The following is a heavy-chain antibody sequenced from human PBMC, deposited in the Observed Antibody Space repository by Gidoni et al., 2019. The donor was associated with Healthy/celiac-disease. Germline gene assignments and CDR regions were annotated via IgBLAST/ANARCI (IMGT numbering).Heavy chain of an antibody. CDR3: AHRRGVGGWTTVTTNWFDP. Sequence: WIRQPPGKALEWLALIYWDDDKRYSPSLKSRLTITKDTSKNQVVLTMTNMDPVDTATYYCAHRRGVGGWTTVTTNWFDPWGQGTLVTVSS. J-gene: IGHJ5*02. D-gene: IGHD4-4*01. V-gene: IGHV2-5*02. CDR2: IYWDDDK.